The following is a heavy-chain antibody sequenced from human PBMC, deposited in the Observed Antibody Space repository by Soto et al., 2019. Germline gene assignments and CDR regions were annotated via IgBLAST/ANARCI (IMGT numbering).Heavy chain of an antibody. D-gene: IGHD3-3*01. CDR1: GYTFTGYY. CDR3: AREGWSAYGMDV. CDR2: INPSSGAS. V-gene: IGHV1-2*02. J-gene: IGHJ6*02. Sequence: QVQLVQSGTEVKKPGASVKVSCKTSGYTFTGYYIHWVRQAPGQGLDWMGWINPSSGASKNAQKFQGRVTMTSDTSISTAYLEVSRLKSDDTAVYYCAREGWSAYGMDVGGQGTTVIVSS.